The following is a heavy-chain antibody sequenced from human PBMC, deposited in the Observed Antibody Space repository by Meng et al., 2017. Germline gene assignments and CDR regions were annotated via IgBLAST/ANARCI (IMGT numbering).Heavy chain of an antibody. Sequence: LRLSCTVSDSSISSGYYCGWIRQPPGKGLEWIGSIYHSGSTYYNPSLKSRFTISVDTSKNQLSLKLSSVTDADTAVYYCARVLAVAGTGYYYYGMDVWGQGTTVTVSS. CDR2: IYHSGST. J-gene: IGHJ6*02. D-gene: IGHD6-19*01. CDR1: DSSISSGYY. CDR3: ARVLAVAGTGYYYYGMDV. V-gene: IGHV4-38-2*02.